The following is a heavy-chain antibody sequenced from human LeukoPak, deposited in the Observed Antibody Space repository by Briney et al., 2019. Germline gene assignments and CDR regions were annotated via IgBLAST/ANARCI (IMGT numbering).Heavy chain of an antibody. CDR2: INHSGST. CDR3: ASYKYDILTGYYDAFDI. V-gene: IGHV4-34*01. D-gene: IGHD3-9*01. CDR1: GGSFSGYY. J-gene: IGHJ3*02. Sequence: SETLSLTCAVYGGSFSGYYWSWIRQPPGKGLEWIGEINHSGSTNYNPSLKSRVTISVDTSKNQFSLKLSSVTAADTAVYYCASYKYDILTGYYDAFDIWGQGTMVTVSS.